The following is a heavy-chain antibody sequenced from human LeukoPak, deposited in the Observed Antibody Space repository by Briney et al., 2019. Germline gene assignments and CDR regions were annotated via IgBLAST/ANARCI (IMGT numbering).Heavy chain of an antibody. D-gene: IGHD6-19*01. CDR3: SRGYSGVGVYAFDI. Sequence: GGSLRLSCRASGFTFGDYAMSWVRQAPGKGLEWVGFIRSKAYGGTTEYAASVKGRFTISRDDSKSIAYLQMNSLKTEDTAVYWCSRGYSGVGVYAFDIWSQGTMVTISS. J-gene: IGHJ3*02. CDR2: IRSKAYGGTT. CDR1: GFTFGDYA. V-gene: IGHV3-49*04.